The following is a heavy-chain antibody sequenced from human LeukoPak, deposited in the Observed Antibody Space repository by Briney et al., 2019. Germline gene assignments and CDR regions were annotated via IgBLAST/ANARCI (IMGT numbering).Heavy chain of an antibody. CDR3: ARTSGTYYDFWSGYYTGYYFDY. D-gene: IGHD3-3*01. CDR2: INHSGST. Sequence: PSETLSLTCAVYGGSFSGYYWSWIRQPPGKGLEWIGEINHSGSTNYNPSLKSRVTISVDTSKNQFSLKLSSVTAADTAVYYCARTSGTYYDFWSGYYTGYYFDYWGQGTLVTVSS. V-gene: IGHV4-34*01. CDR1: GGSFSGYY. J-gene: IGHJ4*02.